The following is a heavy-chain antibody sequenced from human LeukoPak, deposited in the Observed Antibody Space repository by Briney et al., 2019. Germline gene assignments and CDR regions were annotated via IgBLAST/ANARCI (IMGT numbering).Heavy chain of an antibody. Sequence: GESLKISCKGSGYSFTSYWIGWVRQMPGKVLEWMGIIYPGDSDTRYSPSFQGQVTISADKSISTAYLQWSSLKASDTAMYYCARQQENYDYVWGSYRYTSFDYWGQGTLVTVSS. CDR1: GYSFTSYW. CDR2: IYPGDSDT. V-gene: IGHV5-51*01. J-gene: IGHJ4*02. D-gene: IGHD3-16*02. CDR3: ARQQENYDYVWGSYRYTSFDY.